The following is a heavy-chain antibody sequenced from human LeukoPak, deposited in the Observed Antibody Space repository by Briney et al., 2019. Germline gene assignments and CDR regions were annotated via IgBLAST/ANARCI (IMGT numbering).Heavy chain of an antibody. CDR2: INPSGGST. CDR1: GYTFTSYY. Sequence: ASVKVSCKASGYTFTSYYMHWVRQAPGQGLEWMGIINPSGGSTSYAQKFQGRVTMTRDTSTSTVYMELSSLRSEDTAVYYCARDWSWGSPSWYFDLWGRGTLVTVSS. CDR3: ARDWSWGSPSWYFDL. V-gene: IGHV1-46*01. J-gene: IGHJ2*01. D-gene: IGHD7-27*01.